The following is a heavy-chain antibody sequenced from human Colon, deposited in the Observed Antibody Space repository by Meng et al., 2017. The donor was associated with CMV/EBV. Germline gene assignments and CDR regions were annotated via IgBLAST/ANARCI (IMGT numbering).Heavy chain of an antibody. V-gene: IGHV4-39*07. J-gene: IGHJ3*02. CDR2: VYYSGST. Sequence: SETLSLTCNVSGGSISSTGYYWAWIRQSPGKGLEWIGSVYYSGSTYSNPSLSSRLSISVDRSKNQFFLRLSSVTAADTAVYYCARDRHSEVVIALQGTFDIWGQGTRVTVSS. D-gene: IGHD2-21*01. CDR3: ARDRHSEVVIALQGTFDI. CDR1: GGSISSTGYY.